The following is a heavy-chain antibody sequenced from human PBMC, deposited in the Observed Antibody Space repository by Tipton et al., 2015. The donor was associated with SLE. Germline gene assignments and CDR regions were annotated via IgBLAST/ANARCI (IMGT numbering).Heavy chain of an antibody. V-gene: IGHV3-30*02. CDR1: GFTFSSYG. D-gene: IGHD6-13*01. CDR2: IRYDGSNK. Sequence: SLRLSCSASGFTFSSYGMHWVRQAPGKGMEWVAFIRYDGSNKYYADSVKGRFTISRDNSKNTLYLQMNSLRAEDTAVYYCAKAAAGTGNYFDYWGQGTLVTVSS. J-gene: IGHJ4*02. CDR3: AKAAAGTGNYFDY.